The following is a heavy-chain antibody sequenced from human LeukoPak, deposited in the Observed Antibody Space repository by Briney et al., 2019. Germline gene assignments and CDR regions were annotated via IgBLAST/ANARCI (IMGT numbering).Heavy chain of an antibody. Sequence: ASMKVSCKASGYTFTSYYIHCLRQAPGQGLEWMGIINPTGGSTSYAQKFQGRVTMTSDTSTSTVYMDLSSLRSGDTAVYYCARELKGTFYFDYWGQGTLVTVSS. V-gene: IGHV1-46*01. CDR1: GYTFTSYY. D-gene: IGHD3-10*01. J-gene: IGHJ4*02. CDR2: INPTGGST. CDR3: ARELKGTFYFDY.